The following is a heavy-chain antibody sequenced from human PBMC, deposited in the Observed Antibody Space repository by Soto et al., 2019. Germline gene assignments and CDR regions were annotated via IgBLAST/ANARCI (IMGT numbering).Heavy chain of an antibody. CDR1: GGSISNYY. CDR2: IFYSGST. J-gene: IGHJ6*02. CDR3: ARDVSGYSHVLGMDV. D-gene: IGHD5-18*01. V-gene: IGHV4-59*01. Sequence: SETLSLTCTVSGGSISNYYWGWIRQPPGKGLEWIGYIFYSGSTTYNPSLKGRVAISVDTSKNQFSLRLSSVTAADTAVYYCARDVSGYSHVLGMDVWGQGTTVTVSS.